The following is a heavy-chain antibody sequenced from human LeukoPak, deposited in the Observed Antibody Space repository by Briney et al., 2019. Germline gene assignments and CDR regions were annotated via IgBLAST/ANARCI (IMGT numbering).Heavy chain of an antibody. CDR2: INEDGSTT. V-gene: IGHV3-74*01. J-gene: IGHJ5*02. CDR1: GFTFSSNW. CDR3: AKDRDYDFWSGYSPS. Sequence: GGSLRLSCAASGFTFSSNWMHWVRQAPGKGLVWVSRINEDGSTTNYADSVKGRLTISRDNSKNTLYLQMDSLRAEDTAVYYCAKDRDYDFWSGYSPSWGQGTLVTVSS. D-gene: IGHD3-3*01.